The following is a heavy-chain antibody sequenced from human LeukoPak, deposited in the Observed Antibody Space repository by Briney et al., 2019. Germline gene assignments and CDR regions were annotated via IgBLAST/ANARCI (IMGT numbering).Heavy chain of an antibody. CDR3: ASVPEKRFLEWLPLDS. J-gene: IGHJ4*02. D-gene: IGHD3-3*01. Sequence: ASVKVSSKASGYTLIKYDISWVRQAPGKGLEWMGGFDPEDGETIYAQKFQGRVTMTEDTSTDTAYMELSRLRSDDTAVYYCASVPEKRFLEWLPLDSWGQGTLVTVSS. CDR2: FDPEDGET. CDR1: GYTLIKYD. V-gene: IGHV1-24*01.